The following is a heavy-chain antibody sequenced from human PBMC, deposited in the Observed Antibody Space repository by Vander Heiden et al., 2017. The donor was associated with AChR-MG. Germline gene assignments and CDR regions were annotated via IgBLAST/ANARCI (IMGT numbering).Heavy chain of an antibody. J-gene: IGHJ5*02. Sequence: QVQLVQSGAEVKKPGSSVKVSCKASGGTFSSYAISWVRQAPGQGLEWMGGIIPIFGTANYAQKFQGRVTITADKSTSTAYMELSSLRSEDTAVYYCARAHCSSTSCPKRNNWFDPWGQGTLVTVSS. V-gene: IGHV1-69*06. D-gene: IGHD2-2*01. CDR2: IIPIFGTA. CDR1: GGTFSSYA. CDR3: ARAHCSSTSCPKRNNWFDP.